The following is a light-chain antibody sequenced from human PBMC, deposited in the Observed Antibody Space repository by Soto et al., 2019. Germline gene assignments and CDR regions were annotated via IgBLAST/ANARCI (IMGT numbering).Light chain of an antibody. Sequence: EIVLAQSPGTLSLSPGERATLSCRASQSVSSSYLAWYQRKPGQAPRLLIYDASSRATGIPDRFSGSGSGTDFTLTISRLEPEDVAVYYCQQYGSSPYTFGQGTKLEIK. CDR3: QQYGSSPYT. J-gene: IGKJ2*01. CDR1: QSVSSSY. CDR2: DAS. V-gene: IGKV3-20*01.